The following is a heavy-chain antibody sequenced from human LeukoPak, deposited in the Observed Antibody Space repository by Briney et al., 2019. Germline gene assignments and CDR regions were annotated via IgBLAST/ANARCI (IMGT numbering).Heavy chain of an antibody. CDR2: IYTSGST. D-gene: IGHD6-6*01. CDR1: GGSISSYY. CDR3: ARGSLAARRYYYYYMDV. V-gene: IGHV4-4*07. Sequence: SETLSLTCTVSGGSISSYYWSWIRQPAGKGLERIGRIYTSGSTNYNPSLKSRVTMSVDTSKNQFSLKLSSVTAADTAVYYCARGSLAARRYYYYYMDVWGKGTTVTVSS. J-gene: IGHJ6*03.